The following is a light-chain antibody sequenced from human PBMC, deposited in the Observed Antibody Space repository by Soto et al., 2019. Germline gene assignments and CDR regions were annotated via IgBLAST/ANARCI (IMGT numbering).Light chain of an antibody. J-gene: IGLJ2*01. Sequence: QSALTQPASVSGSPGQSITISCTGTSSDVGGYNFVSWYQHYPGKAPKLMIYEVTDRPSGVSNRFSVSKSGNTASLTISGLQAEDEADYYCQSYDSSLSGSVFGGGTKLTVL. CDR1: SSDVGGYNF. CDR3: QSYDSSLSGSV. CDR2: EVT. V-gene: IGLV2-14*01.